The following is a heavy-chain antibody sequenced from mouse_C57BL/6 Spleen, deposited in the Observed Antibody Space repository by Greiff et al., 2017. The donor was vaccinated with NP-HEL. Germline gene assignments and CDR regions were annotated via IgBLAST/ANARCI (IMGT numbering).Heavy chain of an antibody. CDR2: IYPGSGST. CDR3: ARDYTWYFDV. CDR1: GYTFTSYW. J-gene: IGHJ1*03. V-gene: IGHV1-55*01. D-gene: IGHD2-4*01. Sequence: QVQLQQPGAELVKPGASVKMSCKASGYTFTSYWITWVKQRPGQGLEWIGDIYPGSGSTNYNEKFKSKATLTVDTSSSTAYLQLSSLTSEDSAVYYCARDYTWYFDVWGTGTTVTVSS.